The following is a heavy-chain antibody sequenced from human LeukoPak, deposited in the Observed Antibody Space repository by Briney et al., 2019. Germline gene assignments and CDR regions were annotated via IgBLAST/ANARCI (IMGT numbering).Heavy chain of an antibody. D-gene: IGHD2-15*01. V-gene: IGHV1-69*01. CDR2: IIPIFGTA. CDR3: ASVQGYCSGGSCYSRFDY. Sequence: ASVKVSCTASGGTFSSYAISWVRQAPGQGLEWMGGIIPIFGTANYAQKFQGRVTITADESTSTAYMELSSLRSEDTAVYYCASVQGYCSGGSCYSRFDYWGQGTLVTVSS. CDR1: GGTFSSYA. J-gene: IGHJ4*02.